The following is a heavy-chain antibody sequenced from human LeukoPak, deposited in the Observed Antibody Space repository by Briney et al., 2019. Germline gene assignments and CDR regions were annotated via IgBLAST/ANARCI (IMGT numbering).Heavy chain of an antibody. D-gene: IGHD5-18*01. CDR1: GFTFDDYG. Sequence: PGGSLRLSCAASGFTFDDYGMSWVRQAPGKGLEWVSGINWNGGSTGYADSVTGRFTISRDNAKNSLYLQMNSLRAEDTALYYCARVTGYSYGYDYWGQGTLVTVSS. CDR2: INWNGGST. J-gene: IGHJ4*02. V-gene: IGHV3-20*04. CDR3: ARVTGYSYGYDY.